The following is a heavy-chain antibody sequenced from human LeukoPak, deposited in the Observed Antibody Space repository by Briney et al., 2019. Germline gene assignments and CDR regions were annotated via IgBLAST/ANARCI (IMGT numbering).Heavy chain of an antibody. Sequence: GGSLSLSCASSGFCISTFGMTWVRQAAGKGLEWVSTLSAGTESSYYAAAVKRRTTSSGDSTKNTPLLLMTNVAANTSADYCCAKVYDFDSRVYCRDWGRGT. CDR1: GFCISTFG. V-gene: IGHV3-23*01. CDR2: LSAGTESS. D-gene: IGHD3-22*01. J-gene: IGHJ4*02. CDR3: AKVYDFDSRVYCRD.